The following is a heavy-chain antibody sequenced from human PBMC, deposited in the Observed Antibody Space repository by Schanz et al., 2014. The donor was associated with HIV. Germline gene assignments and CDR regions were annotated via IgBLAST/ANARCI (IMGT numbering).Heavy chain of an antibody. Sequence: QVQLVQSGAEVKKPGASVKVSCKASGYTFTGYSIHWVRQAPGQGLEWMGWINSDNGTNYAQEFQGRVTMTRDTSISTAYMELSRLRSDDTAVYYCAREGTAARQFYYYGMDVWGQGTTVTVSS. D-gene: IGHD6-6*01. CDR3: AREGTAARQFYYYGMDV. V-gene: IGHV1-2*02. CDR2: INSDNGT. J-gene: IGHJ6*02. CDR1: GYTFTGYS.